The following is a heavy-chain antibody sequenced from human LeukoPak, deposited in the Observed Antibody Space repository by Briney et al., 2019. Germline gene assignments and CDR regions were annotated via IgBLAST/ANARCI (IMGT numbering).Heavy chain of an antibody. Sequence: GGSLRPSCAASGFTFSSHAMNWVRQAPGKGLEWVSVISGSGGSTHYADSVKGRFTISRDNSKNTLYLQMNSLRAEDTAVYYCATTIGGYNYGPSFDYWGQGTLVTVSS. D-gene: IGHD5-18*01. CDR2: ISGSGGST. CDR3: ATTIGGYNYGPSFDY. CDR1: GFTFSSHA. J-gene: IGHJ4*02. V-gene: IGHV3-23*01.